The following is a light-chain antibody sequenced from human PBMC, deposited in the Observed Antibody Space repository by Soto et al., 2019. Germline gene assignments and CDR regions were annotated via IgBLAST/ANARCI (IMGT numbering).Light chain of an antibody. Sequence: EIVLTQSPGTLSLSPGERATLSCRASQSVSSSYLAWYQQKPGQAPRLLIYGASSRATGIPDRFSGSGSGTDFTLTSSRLVPEVFAVYCCQQNGSPWTFGQGTKVEIK. V-gene: IGKV3-20*01. CDR1: QSVSSSY. CDR2: GAS. CDR3: QQNGSPWT. J-gene: IGKJ1*01.